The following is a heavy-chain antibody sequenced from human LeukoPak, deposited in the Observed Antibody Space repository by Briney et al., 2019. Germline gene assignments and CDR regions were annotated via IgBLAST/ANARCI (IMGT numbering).Heavy chain of an antibody. CDR3: AKGSITSCYSPAHY. D-gene: IGHD2-2*01. J-gene: IGHJ4*02. V-gene: IGHV3-33*06. Sequence: QPGRSLRLSCAASGFTFSSHGMHWVRQAPGKGLEWVAAIWYDGSDQDYADSVKGRFTISRDNSENTLYLQMNSLRADDTAVYYCAKGSITSCYSPAHYWGQGTLVTVSS. CDR1: GFTFSSHG. CDR2: IWYDGSDQ.